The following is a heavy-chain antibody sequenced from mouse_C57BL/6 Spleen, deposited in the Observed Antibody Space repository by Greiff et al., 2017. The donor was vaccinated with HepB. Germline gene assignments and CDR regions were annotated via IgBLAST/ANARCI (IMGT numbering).Heavy chain of an antibody. Sequence: QVQLQQPGAELVKPGASVKLSCKASGYTFTSYWMHWVKQRPGQGLEWIGEIDPSDSYTNYNQKFKGKSTLTVDKSSSTAYMQLSSLTSEDSAVYYCARSNWSWFAYWGQGTLVTVSA. CDR1: GYTFTSYW. CDR3: ARSNWSWFAY. D-gene: IGHD4-1*01. CDR2: IDPSDSYT. J-gene: IGHJ3*01. V-gene: IGHV1-69*01.